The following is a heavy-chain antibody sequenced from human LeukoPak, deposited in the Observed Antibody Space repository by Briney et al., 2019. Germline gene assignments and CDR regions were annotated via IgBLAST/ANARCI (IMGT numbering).Heavy chain of an antibody. J-gene: IGHJ4*02. CDR1: GASIDTSAYN. Sequence: SETLSLTCSVSGASIDTSAYNWGWIRQPPGKGLERIGSIYHSGSSYDNPSLKSRLTLSIDTSRNQFSLTLKSVTAADSGVYFCAREILYDSTAYYLWGQGTVVTVSS. D-gene: IGHD3-22*01. CDR3: AREILYDSTAYYL. CDR2: IYHSGSS. V-gene: IGHV4-39*01.